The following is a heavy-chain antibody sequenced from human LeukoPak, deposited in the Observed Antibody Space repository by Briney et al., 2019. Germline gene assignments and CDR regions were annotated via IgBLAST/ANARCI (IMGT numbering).Heavy chain of an antibody. CDR3: ARVGPKVGATRRDAFDI. D-gene: IGHD1-26*01. CDR1: GGSISSSNW. Sequence: SETLSLTCAVSGGSISSSNWWSWVRQPPGKGLEWIGEIYHSGSTNYNPSLKSRVTISVDKSKNQFSLKLSSVTAADTAVYYCARVGPKVGATRRDAFDIWGQGTMVTVSS. CDR2: IYHSGST. V-gene: IGHV4-4*02. J-gene: IGHJ3*02.